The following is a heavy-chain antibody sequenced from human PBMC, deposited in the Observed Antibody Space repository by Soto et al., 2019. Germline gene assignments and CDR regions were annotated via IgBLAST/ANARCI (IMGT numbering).Heavy chain of an antibody. D-gene: IGHD2-15*01. CDR1: GFTVSSNH. J-gene: IGHJ1*01. CDR3: ARRALYCSGGSCYSIYFQH. CDR2: IYSGDTT. V-gene: IGHV3-66*01. Sequence: GGSLRLSCAASGFTVSSNHMSWVRQAPGKGLEWISIIYSGDTTRYADSVKGRFTISRDNSKNTLYLQMNSLGAEDTAVYYCARRALYCSGGSCYSIYFQHWGQGTLVTVSS.